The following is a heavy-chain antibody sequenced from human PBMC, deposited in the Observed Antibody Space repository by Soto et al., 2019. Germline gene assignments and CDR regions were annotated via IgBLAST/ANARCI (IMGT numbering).Heavy chain of an antibody. J-gene: IGHJ4*02. V-gene: IGHV3-30-3*01. D-gene: IGHD2-15*01. CDR3: ARDRFPLGYWSGGSCYPDDY. CDR2: ISYEGSNK. CDR1: GFTFSSYA. Sequence: GGSLRLSCAASGFTFSSYAMHWVRQAPGKGLEWVAVISYEGSNKYYADSVKGRFTISVDNSKNTLYLQMNSVRAEETAVYYSARDRFPLGYWSGGSCYPDDYWGQGTLVTVSS.